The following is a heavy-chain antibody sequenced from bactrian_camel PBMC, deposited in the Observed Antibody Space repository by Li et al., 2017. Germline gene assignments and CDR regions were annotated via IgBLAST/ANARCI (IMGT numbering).Heavy chain of an antibody. V-gene: IGHV3S31*01. CDR1: GFTFSSYA. CDR2: IASGGGST. CDR3: AAHTVAYCDPNIAFTI. D-gene: IGHD1*01. J-gene: IGHJ4*01. Sequence: VQLVESGGGSVQVGGSLTLSCAASGFTFSSYAMGWVRQAPGKGLEWVSGIASGGGSTYYADSVKGRFTISRDDAKNTLYLQMSNLKPEDTAVYYCAAHTVAYCDPNIAFTIWGQGTQVTVS.